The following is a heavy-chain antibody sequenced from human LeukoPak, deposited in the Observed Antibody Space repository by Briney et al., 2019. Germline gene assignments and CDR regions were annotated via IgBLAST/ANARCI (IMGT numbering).Heavy chain of an antibody. J-gene: IGHJ4*02. CDR2: ISGSGGST. D-gene: IGHD3-10*01. CDR1: GFILRNSA. CDR3: AKDQYGTPYYFDY. V-gene: IGHV3-23*01. Sequence: PGGSLRLSCVASGFILRNSAMTWVRQAPGKGLEWVSAISGSGGSTYYADSVKGRFTISRDNSKNTLYLQMNSLRAEDTAVYYCAKDQYGTPYYFDYWGQGTLVTVSS.